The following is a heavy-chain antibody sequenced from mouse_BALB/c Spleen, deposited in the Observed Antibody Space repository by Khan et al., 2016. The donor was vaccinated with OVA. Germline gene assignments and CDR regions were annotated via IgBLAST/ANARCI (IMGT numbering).Heavy chain of an antibody. CDR3: ARRHTTYAWFAN. CDR1: GFTFSSFG. J-gene: IGHJ3*01. Sequence: EVELVESGGGLVQPGGSRKLSCAASGFTFSSFGMHWVRQAPEKGLEWVAYISSGSNTIYYADTVKGRFTISRDNPKNTLFLQMTSLRSEDTAMYYCARRHTTYAWFANWGQGTLVTVSA. V-gene: IGHV5-17*02. CDR2: ISSGSNTI. D-gene: IGHD1-1*01.